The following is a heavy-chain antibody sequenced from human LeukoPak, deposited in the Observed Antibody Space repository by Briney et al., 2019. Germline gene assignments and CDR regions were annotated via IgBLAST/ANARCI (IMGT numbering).Heavy chain of an antibody. CDR3: AKEFYYSEGAFDI. V-gene: IGHV3-30*04. CDR2: ISYDGSNK. D-gene: IGHD2-21*01. J-gene: IGHJ3*02. Sequence: GGSLRLSCAASGFTFSRDAMHWVRQAPGKGLEWVAVISYDGSNKYYADSVKGRFTISSDNSKNTLYLQMNSLRAEDTAVYYCAKEFYYSEGAFDIWGQGTMVTVSS. CDR1: GFTFSRDA.